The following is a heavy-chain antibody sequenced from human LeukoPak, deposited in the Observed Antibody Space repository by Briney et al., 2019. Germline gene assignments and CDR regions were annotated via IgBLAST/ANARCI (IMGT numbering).Heavy chain of an antibody. D-gene: IGHD4-11*01. V-gene: IGHV3-7*01. CDR1: GFTFSNHW. CDR3: ARAYDYSNTIDY. Sequence: PGGPLTLSCAASGFTFSNHWMNWVRQAPGKGLEWVGNIKQEGSEKYYVDYVNGRFTISRDNAKNSLYLQMNSLRAEDTALYYCARAYDYSNTIDYWGQGTLVTVSS. J-gene: IGHJ4*02. CDR2: IKQEGSEK.